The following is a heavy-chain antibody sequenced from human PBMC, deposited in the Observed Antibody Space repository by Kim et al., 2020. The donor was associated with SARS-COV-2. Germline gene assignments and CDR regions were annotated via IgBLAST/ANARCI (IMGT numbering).Heavy chain of an antibody. CDR3: GREVGNLDY. J-gene: IGHJ4*02. Sequence: SYNDYAVSVKSRITSHPATSKNQFSLQLNSVTPEDTAVYYCGREVGNLDYWGQGTLVTVSS. CDR2: SYN. D-gene: IGHD1-26*01. V-gene: IGHV6-1*01.